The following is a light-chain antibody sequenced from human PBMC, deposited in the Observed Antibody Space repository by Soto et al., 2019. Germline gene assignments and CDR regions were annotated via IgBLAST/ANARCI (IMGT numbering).Light chain of an antibody. Sequence: EIVLTQSPGTLSLSPGERATLSCRASQSVSSNYLVWYQQKPGQAPRLLIHGASSRATGIPDRFSGSGSGTDFTLTISRLEPEDFVVYYCQQDGSSPPWTFGQGTKVEIK. CDR3: QQDGSSPPWT. CDR1: QSVSSNY. J-gene: IGKJ1*01. CDR2: GAS. V-gene: IGKV3-20*01.